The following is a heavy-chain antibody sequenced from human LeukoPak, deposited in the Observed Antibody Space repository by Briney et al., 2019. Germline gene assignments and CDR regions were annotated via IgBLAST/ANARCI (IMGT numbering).Heavy chain of an antibody. J-gene: IGHJ4*02. CDR1: GYTFSGYW. V-gene: IGHV5-51*01. CDR3: ARQNDFRIDY. CDR2: IYPGDSYT. Sequence: GESLRISCKGSGYTFSGYWIGWVRQIPGKGLEGSGNIYPGDSYTRYSPSLQGQVTISVDTSIGTAYLPWSSLKASETAIYYCARQNDFRIDYWGQGTLVTVSS. D-gene: IGHD3-3*01.